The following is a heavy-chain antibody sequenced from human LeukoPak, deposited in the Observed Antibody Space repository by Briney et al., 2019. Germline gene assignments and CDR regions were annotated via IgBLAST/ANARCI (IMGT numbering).Heavy chain of an antibody. V-gene: IGHV1-46*01. CDR1: GYTFTSYY. CDR3: ARGVAARPFDY. J-gene: IGHJ4*02. Sequence: ASVKVSCKASGYTFTSYYMHWVRQAPGQGLEWMGIINPSGGSTSYAQKLQGRVTMTTDTSTSTAYMELRSLRSDGTAVYYCARGVAARPFDYWGQGTLVTVSS. D-gene: IGHD6-6*01. CDR2: INPSGGST.